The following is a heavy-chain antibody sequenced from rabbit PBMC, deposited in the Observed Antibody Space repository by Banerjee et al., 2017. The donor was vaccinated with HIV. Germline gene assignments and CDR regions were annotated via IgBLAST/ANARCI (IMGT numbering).Heavy chain of an antibody. J-gene: IGHJ4*01. V-gene: IGHV1S45*01. CDR3: ARDLAGVTGWNFDL. Sequence: QEQLEESGGDLVKPEGSLTLTCTASGFSLSSSYYMCWVRQAPGKGLEWIACIYAGSSGNTYYANWAKGRFTISKTSSTTVTLQMTSLTAADTATYFCARDLAGVTGWNFDLWGPGTLVTVS. CDR2: IYAGSSGNT. D-gene: IGHD4-1*01. CDR1: GFSLSSSYY.